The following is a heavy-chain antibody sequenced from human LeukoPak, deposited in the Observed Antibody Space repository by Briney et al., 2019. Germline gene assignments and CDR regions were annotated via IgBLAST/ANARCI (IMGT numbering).Heavy chain of an antibody. D-gene: IGHD5-12*01. CDR1: GFTFSSYG. CDR2: ISYDGSNK. V-gene: IGHV3-30*18. CDR3: AKDIRTVDIVATTPDY. Sequence: PGGSLRLSCAASGFTFSSYGMHWVRQAPGKGLEWVAVISYDGSNKYYADSVKGRFTISRDNSKNTLYLKMNSLRAEDTAVYYCAKDIRTVDIVATTPDYWGQGTLVTVSS. J-gene: IGHJ4*02.